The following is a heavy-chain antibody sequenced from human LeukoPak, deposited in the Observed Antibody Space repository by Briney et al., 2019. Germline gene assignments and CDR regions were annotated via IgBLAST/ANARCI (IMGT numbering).Heavy chain of an antibody. CDR3: ARLSKGRYFDYIFDH. CDR2: TYYTGST. V-gene: IGHV4-39*01. Sequence: PSKTLSLTCTVSGGSVSSYEYYWGWIRQPPGKGLEWIGNTYYTGSTYYNPSLRSRVTMSVDTSKNQFSLKMSSVTAADTAVYYCARLSKGRYFDYIFDHWGQGTVATVSS. D-gene: IGHD3-9*01. CDR1: GGSVSSYEYY. J-gene: IGHJ4*02.